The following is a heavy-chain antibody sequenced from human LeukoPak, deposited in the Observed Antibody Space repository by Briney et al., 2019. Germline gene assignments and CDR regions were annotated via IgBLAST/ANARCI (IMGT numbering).Heavy chain of an antibody. D-gene: IGHD6-6*01. CDR1: GFTFSDAW. V-gene: IGHV3-15*01. CDR3: TTWSSQFDY. J-gene: IGHJ4*02. Sequence: GGSLRLSCAASGFTFSDAWMTWVRQAPGKGLECVGFIQSKTDGGTTDSAAPVKGRFTVSRDDSKNTLYLQMNSLKTEDTGAYYCTTWSSQFDYWGQGTLVTVSS. CDR2: IQSKTDGGTT.